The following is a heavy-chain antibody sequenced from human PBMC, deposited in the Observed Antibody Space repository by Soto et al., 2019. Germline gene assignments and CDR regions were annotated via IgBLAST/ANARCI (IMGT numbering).Heavy chain of an antibody. CDR2: ISSSSSTI. J-gene: IGHJ4*02. D-gene: IGHD5-18*01. CDR1: GFTFSSYS. CDR3: ARDAVIQLWSPRDY. V-gene: IGHV3-48*02. Sequence: PGGSLRLSCAASGFTFSSYSMNWVRQAPGKGLEWVSYISSSSSTIYYADSVKGRFTISRDNAKNSLYLQMNRLRDEDTAVYYCARDAVIQLWSPRDYWGQGTRGSVSS.